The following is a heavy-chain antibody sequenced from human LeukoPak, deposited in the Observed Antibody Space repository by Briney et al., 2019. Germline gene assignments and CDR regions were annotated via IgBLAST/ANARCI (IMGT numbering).Heavy chain of an antibody. J-gene: IGHJ6*02. CDR1: GFTFSSYA. CDR2: ISYDGSNK. V-gene: IGHV3-30*14. CDR3: ARTWRPYYYYGMDV. Sequence: GGSLRLSCAASGFTFSSYAMRWVRQAPGKGLEWVAVISYDGSNKYYEDSGKGRFTICRDNSKNPLYLQMNHLRAEDTAVYYRARTWRPYYYYGMDVWGQGTTVTVSS.